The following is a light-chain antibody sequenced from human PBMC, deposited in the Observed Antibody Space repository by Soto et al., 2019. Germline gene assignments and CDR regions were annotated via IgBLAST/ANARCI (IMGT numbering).Light chain of an antibody. V-gene: IGKV3-20*01. CDR1: QSVSRSY. CDR3: QQYGSSPPYT. Sequence: PGERATLSCGASQSVSRSYLAWYQQKPGQAPRLVIYGASSRATGIPDRFSGSGSGTDFTLTISRLEPEDFAVYYCQQYGSSPPYTFGQGTKLEIK. J-gene: IGKJ2*01. CDR2: GAS.